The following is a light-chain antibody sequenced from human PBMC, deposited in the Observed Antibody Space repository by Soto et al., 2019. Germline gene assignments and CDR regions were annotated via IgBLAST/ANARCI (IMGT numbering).Light chain of an antibody. Sequence: EIVMTQSPATLSVSPGDRATLSCRASQSVSINLAWYQQEPGQAPRLLIYGASTRATGVPGRFSGSGSGTEFTLTISALQSEDFAVYYCQQYNDWPPRTFGGGTKVDIK. J-gene: IGKJ4*02. V-gene: IGKV3-15*01. CDR2: GAS. CDR1: QSVSIN. CDR3: QQYNDWPPRT.